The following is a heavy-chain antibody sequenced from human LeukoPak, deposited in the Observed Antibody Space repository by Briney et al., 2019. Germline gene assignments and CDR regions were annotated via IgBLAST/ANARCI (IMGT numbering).Heavy chain of an antibody. CDR3: ARESNYYGSGTGWFDP. CDR1: GGSFSGYY. J-gene: IGHJ5*02. D-gene: IGHD3-10*01. Sequence: PSETLSLTCAVYGGSFSGYYWSWIRQPPGKGLEWIGEINHSGSTNYNPSLKSRVTISVDTSKNQFSLKLSSVTAADTALYYCARESNYYGSGTGWFDPWGQGTLVTVSS. V-gene: IGHV4-34*01. CDR2: INHSGST.